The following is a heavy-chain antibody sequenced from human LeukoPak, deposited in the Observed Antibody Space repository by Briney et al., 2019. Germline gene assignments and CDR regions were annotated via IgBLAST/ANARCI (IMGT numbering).Heavy chain of an antibody. J-gene: IGHJ6*03. D-gene: IGHD6-19*01. CDR3: AREGYQGSLGGLHSGWYPSNYFFYHMDV. CDR2: TYYSGST. CDR1: GGSISSYY. Sequence: SETLSLTCTVSGGSISSYYWSWIRQPPGKGLEGIGYTYYSGSTNYNPSLKSRVTISVDTSKNQFSLRLSSVTAADTAVYYCAREGYQGSLGGLHSGWYPSNYFFYHMDVWGKGTTVTVSS. V-gene: IGHV4-59*01.